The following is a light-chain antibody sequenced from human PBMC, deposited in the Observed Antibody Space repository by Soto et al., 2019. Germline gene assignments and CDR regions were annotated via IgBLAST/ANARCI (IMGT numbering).Light chain of an antibody. CDR3: QQYGSSPLT. J-gene: IGKJ4*01. CDR1: QSVSSSY. V-gene: IGKV3-20*01. Sequence: EIVLTQSPGTLSLSPGERATLSCRASQSVSSSYLAWYQQKPGQAPRLLIYGASSRATGIPDRFSGSGSGTDFTLTISRLEPEDFAVYYCQQYGSSPLTFGGGTNVDFK. CDR2: GAS.